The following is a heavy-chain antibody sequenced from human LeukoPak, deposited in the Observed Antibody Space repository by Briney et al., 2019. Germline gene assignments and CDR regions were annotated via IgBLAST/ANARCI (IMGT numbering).Heavy chain of an antibody. CDR3: AKTNDILTGPLDY. CDR1: GLTFSSYA. D-gene: IGHD3-9*01. V-gene: IGHV3-23*01. CDR2: ISGSGGGT. Sequence: PGGSLRLSCAASGLTFSSYAMSWVRQAPGKGLEWVSAISGSGGGTYYADSVKGRFTISRDNSKNTLYLQMNSLRAEDTAVYYCAKTNDILTGPLDYWGQGTLVTVSS. J-gene: IGHJ4*02.